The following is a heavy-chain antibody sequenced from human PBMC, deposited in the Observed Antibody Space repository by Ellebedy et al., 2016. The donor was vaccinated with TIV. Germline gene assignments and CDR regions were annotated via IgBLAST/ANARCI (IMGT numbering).Heavy chain of an antibody. D-gene: IGHD3-9*01. Sequence: GESLKISXAASGFTFSDYYMSWIRQAPGKGLEWVSYISSSGSTIYYADSVKGRFTISRDNAKNSLYLQMNSLRAEDTAAYYCARVDDILTSFDYWGQGTLVTVSS. CDR1: GFTFSDYY. CDR2: ISSSGSTI. CDR3: ARVDDILTSFDY. V-gene: IGHV3-11*01. J-gene: IGHJ4*02.